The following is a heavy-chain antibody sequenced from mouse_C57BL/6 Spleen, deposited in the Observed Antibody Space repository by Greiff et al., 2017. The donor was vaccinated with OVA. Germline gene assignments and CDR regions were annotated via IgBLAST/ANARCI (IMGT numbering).Heavy chain of an antibody. CDR1: GYAFSSSW. CDR2: IYPGDGDT. J-gene: IGHJ4*01. D-gene: IGHD1-1*01. CDR3: ARTHYYGSYYYAMDY. V-gene: IGHV1-82*01. Sequence: LVESGPELVKPGASVKISCKASGYAFSSSWMNWVKQRPGKGLEWIGRIYPGDGDTNYNGKFKGKATLTADKSSSTAYMQLSSLTSEDSAVYFCARTHYYGSYYYAMDYWGQGTSVTVSS.